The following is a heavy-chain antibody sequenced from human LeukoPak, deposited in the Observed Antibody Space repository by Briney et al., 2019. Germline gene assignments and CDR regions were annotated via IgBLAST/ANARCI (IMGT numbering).Heavy chain of an antibody. D-gene: IGHD2-2*01. V-gene: IGHV4-59*01. CDR2: IYYSGST. Sequence: SETLSLTCTVSGDSISSYYCSWIRQPPGKGLEWIGYIYYSGSTSYNPSLKSRVTISLDTSNNQFSLKLRSVTAADTAVYYCARGVRTGYCSSTSCYYYMDVWGKGTTVTISS. CDR1: GDSISSYY. J-gene: IGHJ6*03. CDR3: ARGVRTGYCSSTSCYYYMDV.